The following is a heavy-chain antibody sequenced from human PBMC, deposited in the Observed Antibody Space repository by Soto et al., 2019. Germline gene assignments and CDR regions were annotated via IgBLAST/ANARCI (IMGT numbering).Heavy chain of an antibody. CDR2: ISSSSSTI. CDR3: APHSGYYDY. D-gene: IGHD3-22*01. V-gene: IGHV3-48*01. Sequence: EVQLVESAGGLLQPGGYLRLSCAASGITFSSYSMNWVRQAPGKGLEWVSYISSSSSTIYYADSVKGRFTISRDNAKNSLYLQMNSLRAEDTAVYYCAPHSGYYDYWGQGTLVTVSS. J-gene: IGHJ4*02. CDR1: GITFSSYS.